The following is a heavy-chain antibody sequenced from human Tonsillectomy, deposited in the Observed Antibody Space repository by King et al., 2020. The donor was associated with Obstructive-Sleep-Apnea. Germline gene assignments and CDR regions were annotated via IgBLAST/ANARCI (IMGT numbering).Heavy chain of an antibody. J-gene: IGHJ6*02. CDR2: IDPSDVYI. Sequence: VQLVESGAEVKKPGESLMMSCKGSGYNFTGYWISWVRQMPGKVLEWMVRIDPSDVYINYSPSFQGHVTIPVDKSISTAYLQWSSLKASDTAMYYCARHVRDYGMDVWGQGTTVTVSS. V-gene: IGHV5-10-1*03. CDR1: GYNFTGYW. CDR3: ARHVRDYGMDV.